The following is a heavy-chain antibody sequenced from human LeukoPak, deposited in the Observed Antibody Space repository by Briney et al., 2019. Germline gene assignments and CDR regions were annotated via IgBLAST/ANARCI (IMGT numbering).Heavy chain of an antibody. Sequence: GGSLRLSCAASGFTFIDYSMNWVRQAPGKGLEWISYIGISSGNTKYADSVKGRFTISRDKARNSLYLQMNSLRVEDTAMYYCARVYRYAFDNWGHGTLVTVSS. CDR3: ARVYRYAFDN. CDR2: IGISSGNT. V-gene: IGHV3-48*01. J-gene: IGHJ4*01. D-gene: IGHD5-12*01. CDR1: GFTFIDYS.